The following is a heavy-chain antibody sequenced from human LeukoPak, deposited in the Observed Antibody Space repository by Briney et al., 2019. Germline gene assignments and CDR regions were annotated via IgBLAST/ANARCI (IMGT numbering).Heavy chain of an antibody. CDR2: ISYDGSNK. CDR3: ARGRITYYYDSSGYAAFDI. D-gene: IGHD3-22*01. J-gene: IGHJ3*02. V-gene: IGHV3-30-3*01. Sequence: GGSLRLSCAASGFTFSSYAMHWVRQAPGKGLGWVAVISYDGSNKYYADSVKGRFTISRDNSKNTLYLQMNSLRAEDTAVYYCARGRITYYYDSSGYAAFDIWGQGTMVTVSS. CDR1: GFTFSSYA.